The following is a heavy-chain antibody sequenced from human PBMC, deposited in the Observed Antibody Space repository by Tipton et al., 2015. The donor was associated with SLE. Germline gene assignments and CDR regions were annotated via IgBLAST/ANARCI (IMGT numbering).Heavy chain of an antibody. V-gene: IGHV4-34*01. J-gene: IGHJ2*01. Sequence: GLVKPSETLSLTYAVYGGSFSGCYWSWIRRPPGKGLEWIGEINHSGSTNYNPSLKSRVTISVDTSKNQFSLKLSSVTAADTAVYYCARFSPAAGLWYFDLWGRGTLVTVSS. CDR1: GGSFSGCY. CDR2: INHSGST. CDR3: ARFSPAAGLWYFDL. D-gene: IGHD6-13*01.